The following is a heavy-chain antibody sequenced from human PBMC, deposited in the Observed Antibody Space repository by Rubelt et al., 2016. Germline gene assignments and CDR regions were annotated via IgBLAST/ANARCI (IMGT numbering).Heavy chain of an antibody. CDR1: GFPFSGYS. V-gene: IGHV3-7*03. D-gene: IGHD4/OR15-4a*01. CDR2: SNQDEREK. CDR3: AKGRGTNSVTGFDP. Sequence: GGSLSLSCEASGFPFSGYSMTWSRQAPGKGLEGVATSNQDEREKYYVDSVKGESPVSSDSAKTSLYLQMGGLGVEDTAVYYCAKGRGTNSVTGFDPWGQGTLVTVSS. J-gene: IGHJ5*02.